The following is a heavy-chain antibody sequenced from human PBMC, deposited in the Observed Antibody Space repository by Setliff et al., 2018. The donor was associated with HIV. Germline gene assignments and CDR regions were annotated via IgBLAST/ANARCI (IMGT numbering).Heavy chain of an antibody. V-gene: IGHV3-15*01. CDR2: IRNKKNGGTT. CDR1: GFTFSNAW. CDR3: TTDLGSGRFSWNNN. J-gene: IGHJ4*02. Sequence: GGSLRLSCAAAGFTFSNAWMTWVRQAPGKGLEWVARIRNKKNGGTTEYAAPVEGRFTISRDDSKNTLSLQMNSLKTEDTAIYYCTTDLGSGRFSWNNNWGQGTLVTVSS. D-gene: IGHD1-26*01.